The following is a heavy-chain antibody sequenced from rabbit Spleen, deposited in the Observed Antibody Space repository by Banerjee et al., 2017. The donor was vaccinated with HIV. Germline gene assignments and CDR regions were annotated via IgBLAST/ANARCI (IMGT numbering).Heavy chain of an antibody. CDR3: ARDLAGAIGWNFNL. CDR2: INTATGKA. D-gene: IGHD4-1*01. V-gene: IGHV1S45*01. CDR1: GFSFSDRDV. Sequence: QEQLEESGGGLVKPEGSLTLTCKASGFSFSDRDVMCWVRQAPGKGLEWIACINTATGKAVYATWAKGRFTVSKASWTTVTLQMTSLTAADTASYFCARDLAGAIGWNFNLWGQGTLVTVS. J-gene: IGHJ4*01.